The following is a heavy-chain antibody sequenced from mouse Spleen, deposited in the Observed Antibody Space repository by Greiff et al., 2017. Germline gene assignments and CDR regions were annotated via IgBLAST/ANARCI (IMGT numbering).Heavy chain of an antibody. CDR2: INPNYGTT. D-gene: IGHD1-1*01. CDR1: GYSFTDYN. CDR3: AREKVVDYAMDY. V-gene: IGHV1-39*01. Sequence: EVKLMESGPELVKPGASVKISCKASGYSFTDYNMNWVKQSNGKSLEWIGVINPNYGTTSYNEKFKGKATLTADTSSSTAYMQLSSLTSEDSAVYFCAREKVVDYAMDYWGQGTSVTVSS. J-gene: IGHJ4*01.